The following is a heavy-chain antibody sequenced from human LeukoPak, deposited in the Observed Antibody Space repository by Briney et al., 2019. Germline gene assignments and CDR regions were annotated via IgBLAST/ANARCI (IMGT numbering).Heavy chain of an antibody. CDR2: IRDSGAT. V-gene: IGHV3-66*01. J-gene: IGHJ4*02. D-gene: IGHD3-9*01. Sequence: GGSLRLSCAGSGFSVSNFYMNWVRQAPGKGLEWVSLIRDSGATFYADAVEGRFTISRDNAKNTLYLQMNSLTAEDTAVYYCATAGSYRFDYWGQGTLVTVSS. CDR1: GFSVSNFY. CDR3: ATAGSYRFDY.